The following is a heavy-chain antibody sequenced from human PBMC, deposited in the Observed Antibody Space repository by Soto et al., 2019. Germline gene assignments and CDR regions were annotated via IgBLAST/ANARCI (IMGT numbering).Heavy chain of an antibody. CDR2: INPSGGST. CDR3: ARGSGSVGWFDP. CDR1: GYSFTSYY. J-gene: IGHJ5*02. V-gene: IGHV1-46*01. Sequence: ASVKVSCKASGYSFTSYYMHWVRQAPGQGLEWLGIINPSGGSTTYAQKFQGRVTMTSDTSTGTVYMELSSLTSEDTAVYYCARGSGSVGWFDPWGQGTRVTVSS. D-gene: IGHD1-26*01.